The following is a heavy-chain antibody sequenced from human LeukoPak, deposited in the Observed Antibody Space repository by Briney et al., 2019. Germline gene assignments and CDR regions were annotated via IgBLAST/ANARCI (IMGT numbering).Heavy chain of an antibody. Sequence: GGSLRLSCAVSGFTFSSYSMNWVRQTPGKGLEWVSSISGSSSYIYYADSVKGRFTISRDNAKNSLYLQMNSLRAEDTAVYYCARDYYYERWARPDFQHWGQGTLVTVSS. CDR3: ARDYYYERWARPDFQH. D-gene: IGHD3-22*01. J-gene: IGHJ1*01. CDR1: GFTFSSYS. V-gene: IGHV3-21*01. CDR2: ISGSSSYI.